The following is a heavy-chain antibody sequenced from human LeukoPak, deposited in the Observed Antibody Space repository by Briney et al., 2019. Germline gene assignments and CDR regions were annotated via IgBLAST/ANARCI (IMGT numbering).Heavy chain of an antibody. Sequence: PSETLSLTCTVSGGSISSSGYYWGWIRQPPGKGLEWIASIYYSGSTYYNPSLKSRVTISVDTSKNQFSLKLSSVTAADTAVYYCARLFEWQWLPQGYFDYWGQGTLVTVSS. CDR1: GGSISSSGYY. D-gene: IGHD6-19*01. V-gene: IGHV4-39*01. CDR2: IYYSGST. J-gene: IGHJ4*02. CDR3: ARLFEWQWLPQGYFDY.